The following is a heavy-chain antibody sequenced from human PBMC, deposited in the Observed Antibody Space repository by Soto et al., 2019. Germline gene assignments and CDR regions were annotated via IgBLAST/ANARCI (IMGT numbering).Heavy chain of an antibody. Sequence: GGSLRLSCAASGFTFSSYAMSWVRQAPGKGLEWVSAISGSGGSTYYADSVKGRFTISRDNSKNTLYLQMNSLRAEDTAVYYGALYSSSWYSCFDFWAQGTLVTVSS. CDR1: GFTFSSYA. J-gene: IGHJ4*02. V-gene: IGHV3-23*01. CDR3: ALYSSSWYSCFDF. CDR2: ISGSGGST. D-gene: IGHD6-13*01.